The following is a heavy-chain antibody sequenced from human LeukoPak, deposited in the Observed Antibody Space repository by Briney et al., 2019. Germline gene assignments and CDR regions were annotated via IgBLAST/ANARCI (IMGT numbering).Heavy chain of an antibody. D-gene: IGHD5-18*01. J-gene: IGHJ4*02. Sequence: GGSLTLSCAASGFTFSSYWMHWVRQAPGKGLVWVSRINSDGSSTSYADSVKGRFTISRDDAKNTLYLQMNSLRAEDTAVYYCAREGTRGYSYEFDYWGQGTLVTVSS. CDR2: INSDGSST. CDR3: AREGTRGYSYEFDY. CDR1: GFTFSSYW. V-gene: IGHV3-74*01.